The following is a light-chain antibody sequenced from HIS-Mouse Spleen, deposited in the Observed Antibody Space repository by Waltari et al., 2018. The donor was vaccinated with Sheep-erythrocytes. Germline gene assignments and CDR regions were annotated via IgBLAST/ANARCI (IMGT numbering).Light chain of an antibody. CDR3: CSYAGSSTPWV. CDR2: EGS. J-gene: IGLJ3*02. V-gene: IGLV2-23*01. CDR1: SSDVGSYNL. Sequence: ALTQPASVSGSPGQSITISCTGTSSDVGSYNLVSWYRQHPGKAPKLMIYEGSKRPSGVSNRFSGSKSGNTASLTISGLQAEDEADYYCCSYAGSSTPWVFGGGTKLTVL.